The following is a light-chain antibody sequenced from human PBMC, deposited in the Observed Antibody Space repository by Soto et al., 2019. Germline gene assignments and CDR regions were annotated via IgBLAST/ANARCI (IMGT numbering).Light chain of an antibody. CDR2: KVS. Sequence: DAVLTQSPLSLPVTLGQPASISCRSSQSLVFGDGNTYLNWFQQRPGQSPRRLFYKVSNRDSGVPDRFSGSASGTDFTLKISRVEAEDVGLYYCMQATHWPYTFGQGTKLEIK. CDR3: MQATHWPYT. CDR1: QSLVFGDGNTY. J-gene: IGKJ2*01. V-gene: IGKV2-30*01.